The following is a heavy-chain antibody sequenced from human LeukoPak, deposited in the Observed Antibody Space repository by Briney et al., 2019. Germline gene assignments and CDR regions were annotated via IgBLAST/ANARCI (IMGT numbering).Heavy chain of an antibody. CDR2: ISSSSSTI. Sequence: GGSLRLSCAASGFTFSSYSMNWVRQAPGKGLEWVSYISSSSSTIYYADSVKGRFTISRDNAKNSLYLQMNSLRAEDTAVYYCARGPGAAATGYWGQGTLVTVSS. D-gene: IGHD6-13*01. V-gene: IGHV3-48*01. CDR3: ARGPGAAATGY. CDR1: GFTFSSYS. J-gene: IGHJ4*02.